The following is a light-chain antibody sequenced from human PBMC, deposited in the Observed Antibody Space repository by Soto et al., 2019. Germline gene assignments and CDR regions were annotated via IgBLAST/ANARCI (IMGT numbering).Light chain of an antibody. CDR3: QQFET. CDR1: QSISSW. J-gene: IGKJ1*01. CDR2: KAS. Sequence: DIQMTQSPSTLSASVEDRVTITCRASQSISSWLAWYQQKPGKAPKLLIYKASSLESGVPSRFSGSGSGTEFTLTISSLQPDDFATYYCQQFETFGQGTKVEIK. V-gene: IGKV1-5*03.